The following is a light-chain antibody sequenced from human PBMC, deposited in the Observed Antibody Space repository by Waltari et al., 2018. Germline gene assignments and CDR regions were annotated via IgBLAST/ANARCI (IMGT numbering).Light chain of an antibody. CDR3: QAWDSSTVV. J-gene: IGLJ2*01. CDR1: KLGDKY. V-gene: IGLV3-1*01. Sequence: SYELTQPPSVSVSPGRTASITCSGDKLGDKYGCWYQQKPGQSPVLVIYQDTKRPSGIPERFSGSNSGNTATLTISGTQAMDEADYYCQAWDSSTVVFGGGTKLTVL. CDR2: QDT.